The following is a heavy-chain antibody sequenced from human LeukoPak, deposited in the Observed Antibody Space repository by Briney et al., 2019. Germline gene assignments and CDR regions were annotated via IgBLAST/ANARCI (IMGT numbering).Heavy chain of an antibody. CDR2: IIPILGIA. V-gene: IGHV1-69*04. CDR3: ARAEPLVATIFDY. D-gene: IGHD5-12*01. Sequence: GASVKVSCKASGGTFSSYAISWVRQAPGQGLEWMGRIIPILGIANYAQKFQGRVTITADKSTSTAYMEMRSLRSDDTAVYYCARAEPLVATIFDYWGQGTLVTVSS. J-gene: IGHJ4*02. CDR1: GGTFSSYA.